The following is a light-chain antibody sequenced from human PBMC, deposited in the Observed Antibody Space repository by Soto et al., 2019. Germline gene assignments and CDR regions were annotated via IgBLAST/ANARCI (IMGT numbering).Light chain of an antibody. CDR3: SSYTSTSPLYV. CDR2: EVA. Sequence: QSALTQPASVSGSPGQSITISCTGTSSDIGFYNYVSWYQQHPGEAPKLIIYEVAKRPSGVSSRFSGSKSGNTASLTISGLQAEDEADYHCSSYTSTSPLYVFGTGTKVTV. J-gene: IGLJ1*01. V-gene: IGLV2-14*01. CDR1: SSDIGFYNY.